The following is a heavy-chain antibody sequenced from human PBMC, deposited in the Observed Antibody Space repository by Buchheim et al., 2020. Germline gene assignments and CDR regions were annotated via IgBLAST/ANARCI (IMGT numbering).Heavy chain of an antibody. Sequence: QVQLVESGGGVVQPGTSLRLSCAASGFVFRDFAFHWVRQAPGKGLEWVAGIFYDGSHKFYAESVEGRFTVSRDNSKNTLYVEINSLRVEDTAVYYCAREATVRGHGYDYNYHFDSWGQGTL. J-gene: IGHJ4*02. D-gene: IGHD3-16*01. CDR2: IFYDGSHK. CDR3: AREATVRGHGYDYNYHFDS. CDR1: GFVFRDFA. V-gene: IGHV3-33*01.